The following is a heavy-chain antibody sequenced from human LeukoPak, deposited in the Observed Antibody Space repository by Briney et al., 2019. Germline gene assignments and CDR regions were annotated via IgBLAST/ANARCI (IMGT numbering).Heavy chain of an antibody. Sequence: GRSLRLSCAASGFTFSTYGMHWVRQAPGKGLEWVAVIWYDGSNKYYADSVRGRFTICRDNFKNTLYLQMNSLRAEDTAVYYCARDLEIGSSSYYFDYWGQGTLVTVSS. CDR2: IWYDGSNK. D-gene: IGHD3-3*01. CDR3: ARDLEIGSSSYYFDY. J-gene: IGHJ4*02. V-gene: IGHV3-33*01. CDR1: GFTFSTYG.